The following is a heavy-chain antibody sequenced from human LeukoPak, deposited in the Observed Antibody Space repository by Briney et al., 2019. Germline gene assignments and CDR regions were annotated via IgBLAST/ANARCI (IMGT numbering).Heavy chain of an antibody. J-gene: IGHJ4*02. CDR3: ASGWSPIVVVPAAVDY. V-gene: IGHV5-51*01. CDR2: IYPGDSDT. CDR1: GYSFTSYW. D-gene: IGHD2-2*01. Sequence: GESLKISCKGSGYSFTSYWIGWVRQMPGKGLEWMGIIYPGDSDTRYSPSFQGQVTISADKSVSTAYLQWSSLKASDTAMYYCASGWSPIVVVPAAVDYWGQGTLVTVSS.